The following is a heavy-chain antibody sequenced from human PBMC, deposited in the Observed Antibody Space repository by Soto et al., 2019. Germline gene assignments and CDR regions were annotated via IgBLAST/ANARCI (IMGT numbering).Heavy chain of an antibody. V-gene: IGHV4-30-4*01. CDR1: GGSISSGDYY. CDR2: ISYSGST. J-gene: IGHJ6*02. Sequence: QVPLQESGPGLVKPSQTLSLTCTVSGGSISSGDYYWSWIRQPPGKALEWIGYISYSGSTYYNPALKSRVTLSVDTSKNPFALKLSSVTAAAAAVYDCARSHTNDYYYYGMDVWGQGTTVTVSS. D-gene: IGHD2-21*01. CDR3: ARSHTNDYYYYGMDV.